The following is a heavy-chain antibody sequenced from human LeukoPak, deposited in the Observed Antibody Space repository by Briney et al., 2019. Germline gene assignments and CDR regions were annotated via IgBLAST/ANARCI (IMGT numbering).Heavy chain of an antibody. J-gene: IGHJ1*01. CDR2: ISSSGSTI. CDR3: ARRAQYSSSWPFEYFQH. V-gene: IGHV3-48*03. Sequence: GGSLRLSCAASGFTFSSYEMNWVRQAPGKGLEWVSYISSSGSTIYYADSVKGRFTISRDNAKNSLYLQMSSLRAEDTAVYYCARRAQYSSSWPFEYFQHWGQGTLVTVSS. D-gene: IGHD6-13*01. CDR1: GFTFSSYE.